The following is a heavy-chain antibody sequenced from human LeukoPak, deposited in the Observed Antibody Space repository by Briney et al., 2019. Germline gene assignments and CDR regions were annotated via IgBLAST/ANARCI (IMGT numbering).Heavy chain of an antibody. D-gene: IGHD4-23*01. J-gene: IGHJ4*02. CDR3: ARGTVVTGFFDY. CDR2: ISSGGNCI. Sequence: GGSLRLSCAASGFTFSAYSMNWVRQAPGKGLEWVSSISSGGNCIYYADSVKGRFTISRDNAKNSLYLQMNSLRAEDTAVFFCARGTVVTGFFDYWGQGNLVTVSS. CDR1: GFTFSAYS. V-gene: IGHV3-21*01.